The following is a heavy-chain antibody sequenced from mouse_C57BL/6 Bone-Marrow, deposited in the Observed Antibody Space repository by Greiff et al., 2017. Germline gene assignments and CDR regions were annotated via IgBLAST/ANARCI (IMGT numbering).Heavy chain of an antibody. CDR2: IDPSDSYT. Sequence: VQLQQPGAELVMPGASVKLSCKASGYTFTSYWMHWVKQRPGQGLEWIGVIDPSDSYTNYNQQFKGKSTLTVDKSSSTAYMQLSILTCEDSAVYYCAREDPCAMDYWDRGNAATVTS. J-gene: IGHJ4*01. V-gene: IGHV1-69*01. CDR3: AREDPCAMDY. CDR1: GYTFTSYW.